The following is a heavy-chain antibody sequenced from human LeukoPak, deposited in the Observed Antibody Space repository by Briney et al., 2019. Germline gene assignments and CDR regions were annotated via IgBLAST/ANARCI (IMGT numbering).Heavy chain of an antibody. J-gene: IGHJ4*02. D-gene: IGHD3-22*01. CDR1: EFTFSSYS. V-gene: IGHV3-48*01. CDR2: ISSSSSTI. CDR3: ARTYYYDSSGYYTSH. Sequence: GGSLRLSCAASEFTFSSYSMNWVRQAPGKGLEWVSYISSSSSTIYYADSVKGRFTISRDNAKNSLYLQMNSLRAEDTAVYYCARTYYYDSSGYYTSHWGQGTLVTVSS.